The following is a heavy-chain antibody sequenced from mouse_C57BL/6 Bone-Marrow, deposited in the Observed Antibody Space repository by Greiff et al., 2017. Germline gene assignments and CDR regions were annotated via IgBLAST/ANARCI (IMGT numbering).Heavy chain of an antibody. Sequence: EVQLVESGGGLVQPGGSLKLSCAASGFTFSDYYMYWVRQTPEKRLEWVAYISNGGGSTYYPDTVKGRFTISRDNAKNTLYLQMSRLKSEDTAMYYCARQDEGRLAYWGQGTLVTVSA. V-gene: IGHV5-12*01. CDR1: GFTFSDYY. CDR3: ARQDEGRLAY. CDR2: ISNGGGST. J-gene: IGHJ3*01.